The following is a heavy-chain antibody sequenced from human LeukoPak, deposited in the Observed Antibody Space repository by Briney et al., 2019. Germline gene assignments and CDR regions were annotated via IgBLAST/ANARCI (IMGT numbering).Heavy chain of an antibody. CDR3: AYGGAVNY. D-gene: IGHD4-23*01. CDR1: GFTFSNSW. J-gene: IGHJ4*02. CDR2: IKSDASTV. Sequence: PGGSLRLSCAASGFTFSNSWMNWVRQAPGKGLVWISRIKSDASTVGYADSVKGRFTISRDDAKNTLYLDMTTLRVEDTAMYYCAYGGAVNYWGQGTLVTVS. V-gene: IGHV3-74*01.